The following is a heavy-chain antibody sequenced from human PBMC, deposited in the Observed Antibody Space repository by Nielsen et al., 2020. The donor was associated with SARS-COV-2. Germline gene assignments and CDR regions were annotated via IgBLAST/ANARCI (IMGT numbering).Heavy chain of an antibody. CDR3: ARDRGYDILTGYSDYYGMDV. D-gene: IGHD3-9*01. Sequence: ASVKVSCKASGYTFTSYYMHWVRQAPGQGLEWMGIINPSGGSTSYAQKFQGRVTMTRDTSTSTVYMELSSLRSEDTAVYYCARDRGYDILTGYSDYYGMDVWGQGTTVTVSS. CDR2: INPSGGST. CDR1: GYTFTSYY. V-gene: IGHV1-46*01. J-gene: IGHJ6*02.